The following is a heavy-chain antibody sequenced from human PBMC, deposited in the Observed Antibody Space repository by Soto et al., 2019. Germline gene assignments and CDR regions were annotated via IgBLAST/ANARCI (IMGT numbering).Heavy chain of an antibody. Sequence: LSCAASGFTFSSYSMNWVRQAPGKGLEWVSSISSSSSYIYYADSVKGRFTISRDNAKNSLYLQMNSLRAEDTAVYYCARVRVDTAMVTAFDIWGQGTMVTVSS. J-gene: IGHJ3*02. CDR1: GFTFSSYS. CDR2: ISSSSSYI. CDR3: ARVRVDTAMVTAFDI. D-gene: IGHD5-18*01. V-gene: IGHV3-21*01.